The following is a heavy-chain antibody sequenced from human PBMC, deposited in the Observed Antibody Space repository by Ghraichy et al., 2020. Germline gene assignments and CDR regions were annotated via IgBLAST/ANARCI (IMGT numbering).Heavy chain of an antibody. CDR2: IDPKSGDT. CDR1: GYTFTDYF. J-gene: IGHJ6*02. V-gene: IGHV1-2*02. D-gene: IGHD2-21*02. Sequence: ASVKVSCKASGYTFTDYFIHWVRQAPGQGLEWMGWIDPKSGDTKYVQHFEGRVTMTRDTSTTTVHVELRGLRSEDTAVYYCARVFGDLTPSLAYGMDVWGQGTTVTVSS. CDR3: ARVFGDLTPSLAYGMDV.